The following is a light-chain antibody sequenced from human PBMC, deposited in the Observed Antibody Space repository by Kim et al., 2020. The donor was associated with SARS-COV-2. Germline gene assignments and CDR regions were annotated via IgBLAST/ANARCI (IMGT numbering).Light chain of an antibody. CDR2: GES. CDR3: QQYSTSPRT. CDR1: QSVSSRY. J-gene: IGKJ2*01. V-gene: IGKV3-20*01. Sequence: LSPGESATLSCRASQSVSSRYLAWYQQKPGQAPRLLIYGESSRGTGTPARFSGSGSGTDFTLTISRLEPEDFAVYYCQQYSTSPRTFGQGTRLEI.